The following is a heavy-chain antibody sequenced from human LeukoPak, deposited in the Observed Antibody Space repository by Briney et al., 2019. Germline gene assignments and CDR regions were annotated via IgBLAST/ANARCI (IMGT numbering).Heavy chain of an antibody. V-gene: IGHV3-49*04. CDR3: TVFGVVTLDY. Sequence: GGSLRLSCTASGFTFGGFGLSWVRQAPGKGLEWVGFIRSKAYGGTTEYAASVKGRFTISRDDSKSIAYLQMNSLKTEDTAVYYCTVFGVVTLDYWGQGTLVTVSS. J-gene: IGHJ4*02. CDR2: IRSKAYGGTT. CDR1: GFTFGGFG. D-gene: IGHD3-3*01.